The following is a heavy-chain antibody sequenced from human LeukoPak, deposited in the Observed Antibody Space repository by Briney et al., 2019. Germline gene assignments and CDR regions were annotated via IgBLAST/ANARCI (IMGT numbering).Heavy chain of an antibody. CDR3: AREPREWLFDY. CDR2: IYYSGST. D-gene: IGHD3-3*01. Sequence: ASQTLSLTCAVSGGSISSGGYYWSWIRQHPGKGLEWIGYIYYSGSTYYNPSLKSRVTISVDTSKNQFSLKLSSVTAADTAVYYCAREPREWLFDYWGQGTLVTVSS. V-gene: IGHV4-31*11. CDR1: GGSISSGGYY. J-gene: IGHJ4*02.